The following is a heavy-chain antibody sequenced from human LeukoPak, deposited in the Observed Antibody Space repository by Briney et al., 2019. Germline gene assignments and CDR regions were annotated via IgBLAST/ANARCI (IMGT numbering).Heavy chain of an antibody. CDR2: IYYSGST. CDR3: ATFGYCSSTSCGEKYSQH. V-gene: IGHV4-31*11. Sequence: PSETLSLTCAVYGGSFSGYYWSWIRQHPGKGLEWIGYIYYSGSTYYNPSLKSRVTISVDTSKNQFSLKLSSVTAADTAVYYCATFGYCSSTSCGEKYSQHWGQGTLVTVSS. D-gene: IGHD2-2*01. CDR1: GGSFSGYY. J-gene: IGHJ1*01.